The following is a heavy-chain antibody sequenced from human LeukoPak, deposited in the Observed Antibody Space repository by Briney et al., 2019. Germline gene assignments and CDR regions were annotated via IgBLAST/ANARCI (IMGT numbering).Heavy chain of an antibody. CDR2: VDTSGDT. J-gene: IGHJ6*03. CDR3: ARGLGGASYYMDV. CDR1: GGSLSSFY. Sequence: SETLSLTCTVSGGSLSSFYWSWVRQPAGKGLEWIGRVDTSGDTHYSPSLKSRGTMLLDTSKNQFSLKLNSVTVADTAVYYCARGLGGASYYMDVWGKGTTVTVSS. D-gene: IGHD3-16*01. V-gene: IGHV4-4*07.